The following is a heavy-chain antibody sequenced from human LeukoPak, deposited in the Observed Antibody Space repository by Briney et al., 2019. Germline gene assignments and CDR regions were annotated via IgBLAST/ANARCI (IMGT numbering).Heavy chain of an antibody. CDR2: ISGSGGST. D-gene: IGHD6-19*01. V-gene: IGHV3-23*01. CDR1: GLTFSRYA. J-gene: IGHJ3*02. Sequence: AGGSLRLSCAVSGLTFSRYAMSWVRQAPGKGLEWVSAISGSGGSTYYADSVKGRFTISRDNSKNTLYLQMNSLRAEDTAVYYCAKLAAWLTIADAFDIWGQGTMVTVSS. CDR3: AKLAAWLTIADAFDI.